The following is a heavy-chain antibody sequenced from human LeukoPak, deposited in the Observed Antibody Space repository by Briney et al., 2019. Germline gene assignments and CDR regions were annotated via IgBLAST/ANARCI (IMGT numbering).Heavy chain of an antibody. CDR3: ARTRVDTTTFDYFDY. CDR2: ISGSGGST. V-gene: IGHV3-23*01. Sequence: GGSLRLSCAASGFTFGTYAMTWVRQAPGKGLEWVSVISGSGGSTYYADSVKGRFTLSRDNSKNTLYLQMNSLRAEDTAVYYCARTRVDTTTFDYFDYWGQGTLVTVSS. CDR1: GFTFGTYA. D-gene: IGHD4-11*01. J-gene: IGHJ4*02.